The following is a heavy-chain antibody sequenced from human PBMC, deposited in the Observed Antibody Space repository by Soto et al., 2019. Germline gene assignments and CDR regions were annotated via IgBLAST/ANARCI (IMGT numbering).Heavy chain of an antibody. CDR1: GFTFSSYG. V-gene: IGHV3-33*01. D-gene: IGHD3-10*01. J-gene: IGHJ4*02. CDR3: ARKDYGSGSFDY. Sequence: QGQMVESGGGVVQPGRSLRLSCAASGFTFSSYGMHWVRQAPGKGLEWVAVIWYDGSNKYYADSVKGRFTISRDNSKNTLYLQMNSRRAEDTAVYYCARKDYGSGSFDYWGQGTLVTVSS. CDR2: IWYDGSNK.